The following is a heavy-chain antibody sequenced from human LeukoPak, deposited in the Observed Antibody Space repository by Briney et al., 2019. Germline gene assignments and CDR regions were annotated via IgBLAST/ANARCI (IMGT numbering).Heavy chain of an antibody. CDR3: ARDVDTVMEPIDC. V-gene: IGHV3-21*01. CDR2: ISRSSSYI. J-gene: IGHJ4*02. CDR1: GFTFSDYS. D-gene: IGHD5-18*01. Sequence: GGSLRLSCSASGFTFSDYSMNWGRQAPGKGLEWVSSISRSSSYISYADSVKGRFTISRDNAKNSLYLQMSSLRAEDTAVYYCARDVDTVMEPIDCWGQGTLVTVSS.